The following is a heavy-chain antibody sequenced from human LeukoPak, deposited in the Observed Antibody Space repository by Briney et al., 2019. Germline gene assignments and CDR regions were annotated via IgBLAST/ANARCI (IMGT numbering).Heavy chain of an antibody. V-gene: IGHV1-2*02. J-gene: IGHJ2*01. CDR3: ARGRGTTMVRGVITNYFDL. Sequence: ASVPVSCRASGYTFTAHYIHWVRQAPGQGLEWMGWIDPTSGGTNYAQKFLGRVTMTGDTSINTAFMELSRLRSDDTAIYYCARGRGTTMVRGVITNYFDLWGRGSLVTVCS. CDR1: GYTFTAHY. CDR2: IDPTSGGT. D-gene: IGHD3-10*01.